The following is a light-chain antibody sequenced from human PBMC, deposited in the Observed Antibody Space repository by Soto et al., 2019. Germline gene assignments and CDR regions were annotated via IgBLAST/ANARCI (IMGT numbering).Light chain of an antibody. CDR1: SSDVGAYNE. CDR3: TSFTISYTWL. CDR2: EVN. Sequence: QSVLTQPASVSGSPGQSITISCTGTSSDVGAYNEVSWYQQHPGKAPKLIIYEVNNRPSGVSNRFSGSKSGNTASLTISGLQAEDEADYYCTSFTISYTWLFGGGTKVTVL. J-gene: IGLJ2*01. V-gene: IGLV2-14*01.